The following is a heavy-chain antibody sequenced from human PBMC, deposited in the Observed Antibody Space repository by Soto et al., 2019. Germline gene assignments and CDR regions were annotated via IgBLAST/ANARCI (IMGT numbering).Heavy chain of an antibody. D-gene: IGHD4-17*01. CDR1: GGTFSSYT. J-gene: IGHJ6*03. V-gene: IGHV1-69*02. Sequence: ASVKVSCKASGGTFSSYTISWVRQAPGQGLEWMGRIIPILGIANYAQKFQGRVTITADKSTSTAYMELSSLRSEDTAVYYCARSDYGDYVTNYSYYYMDVWDKGTTVTV. CDR3: ARSDYGDYVTNYSYYYMDV. CDR2: IIPILGIA.